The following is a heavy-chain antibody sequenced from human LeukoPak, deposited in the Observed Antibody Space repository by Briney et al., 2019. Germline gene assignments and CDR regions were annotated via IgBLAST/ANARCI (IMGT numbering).Heavy chain of an antibody. CDR1: GFTFSSYA. V-gene: IGHV3-30-3*01. CDR3: ARENSYYDSSGYYYLGGYFDY. CDR2: ISYDGSNK. D-gene: IGHD3-22*01. J-gene: IGHJ4*02. Sequence: PGGSLRLSCAASGFTFSSYAMHWVRQAPGKGLEWVAVISYDGSNKYYADSVKGRFTISRDNSKNTLYLQMNSLRAEATAVYYCARENSYYDSSGYYYLGGYFDYWGQGTLVTVSS.